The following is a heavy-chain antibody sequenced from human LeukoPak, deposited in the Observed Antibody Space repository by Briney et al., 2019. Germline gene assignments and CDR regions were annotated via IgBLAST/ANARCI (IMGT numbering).Heavy chain of an antibody. CDR3: ARPVEDDFWSGYYGY. CDR1: GGSISSSSYY. D-gene: IGHD3-3*01. J-gene: IGHJ4*02. Sequence: PSETLSLTCTVSGGSISSSSYYWGWIRQPPGKGLEWIGSIYYSGSTYYSPSLKSRVTISVDTSKNQFSLKLSSVTAADTAVYYCARPVEDDFWSGYYGYWGQGTLVTVSS. CDR2: IYYSGST. V-gene: IGHV4-39*01.